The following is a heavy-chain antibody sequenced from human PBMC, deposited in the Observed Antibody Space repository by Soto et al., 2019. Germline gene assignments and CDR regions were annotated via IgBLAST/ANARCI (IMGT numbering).Heavy chain of an antibody. CDR1: GGTFSSYT. D-gene: IGHD1-26*01. CDR2: IIPILGIA. Sequence: QVQLVQSGAEVKKPGSSVKVSCKASGGTFSSYTISWVRQAPGQGLEWMGRIIPILGIANYAQKFQGRVTMTGDKTTSTAYMELSSMRSEDTAVYYWARVVREGEGSHPWGQGTVVTVSS. CDR3: ARVVREGEGSHP. V-gene: IGHV1-69*02. J-gene: IGHJ5*02.